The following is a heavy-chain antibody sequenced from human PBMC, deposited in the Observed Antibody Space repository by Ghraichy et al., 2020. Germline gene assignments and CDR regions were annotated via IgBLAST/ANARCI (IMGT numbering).Heavy chain of an antibody. CDR1: GFTFSSYS. Sequence: GGSLRLSCVGSGFTFSSYSMNRVRQSPGKGLEWVSYITSSSRTISYADSVKGRFTISRDNAQNSLYLQMNSLRDEDTAVYYFARGSTVVRFYYFAGMDVWGQGTTVTVSS. J-gene: IGHJ6*02. CDR2: ITSSSRTI. CDR3: ARGSTVVRFYYFAGMDV. D-gene: IGHD4-23*01. V-gene: IGHV3-48*02.